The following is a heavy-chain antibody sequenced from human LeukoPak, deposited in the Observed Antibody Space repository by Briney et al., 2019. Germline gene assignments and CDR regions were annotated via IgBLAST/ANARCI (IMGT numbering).Heavy chain of an antibody. CDR1: GFTFSGYA. V-gene: IGHV3-23*01. D-gene: IGHD5-18*01. CDR3: AKDSYSYGPYGLLYYGMDV. CDR2: ISGNGVGA. J-gene: IGHJ6*02. Sequence: PGGSLRLSCAASGFTFSGYAMSWVRQAPGKGLEWVSAISGNGVGAYYVNSVKGRFTISRDNSKSTLYVQMNSLRAEATAVYYCAKDSYSYGPYGLLYYGMDVWGQGTTVTVSS.